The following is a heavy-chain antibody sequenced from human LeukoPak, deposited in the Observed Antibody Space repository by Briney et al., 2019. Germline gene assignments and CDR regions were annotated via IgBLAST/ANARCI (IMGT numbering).Heavy chain of an antibody. V-gene: IGHV2-5*01. J-gene: IGHJ4*02. CDR2: IYWNDDK. CDR1: GFSLSTSGVG. D-gene: IGHD3-3*01. CDR3: AHRSLYYDFWSGYFDY. Sequence: SGPTLVKPTQTLTLTCTFSGFSLSTSGVGVGWIRQPPGKALEWLALIYWNDDKRYSPSLKSRLTITKDTSKNQVVLTMTNMDPVDTATYYCAHRSLYYDFWSGYFDYWGQGTLVTVSS.